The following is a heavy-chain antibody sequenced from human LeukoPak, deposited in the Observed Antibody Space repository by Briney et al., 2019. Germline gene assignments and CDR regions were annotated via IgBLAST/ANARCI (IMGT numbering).Heavy chain of an antibody. CDR3: AKDINWNYLSSFDY. J-gene: IGHJ4*02. V-gene: IGHV3-30*18. D-gene: IGHD1-7*01. Sequence: GGSLRLSCAASGFTFSSYGMVWVRQAPGKGLEWVSAISYDGRSELYAESVKGRFTISRDNAKNSLYLQMNSLRAEDTALYYCAKDINWNYLSSFDYWGQGTLVTVSS. CDR1: GFTFSSYG. CDR2: ISYDGRSE.